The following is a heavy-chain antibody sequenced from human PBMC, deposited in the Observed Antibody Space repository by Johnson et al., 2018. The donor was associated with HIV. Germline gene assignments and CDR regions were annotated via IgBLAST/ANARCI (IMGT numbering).Heavy chain of an antibody. J-gene: IGHJ3*02. D-gene: IGHD1-26*01. V-gene: IGHV3-23*04. Sequence: VQLVESGGGVVQPGRSLRLSCAASGFTFASSAMSWVRQAPGKGLEWVSAISDSGSTYYADSVKGRFTISRDNSKNTLYLQMNSLRAEDTAVYYCAKAEQDSGSYEADDFDIWGQGTMVTVSS. CDR3: AKAEQDSGSYEADDFDI. CDR1: GFTFASSA. CDR2: ISDSGST.